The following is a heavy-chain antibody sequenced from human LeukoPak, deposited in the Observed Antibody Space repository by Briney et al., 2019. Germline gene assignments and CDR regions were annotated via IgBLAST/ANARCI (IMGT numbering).Heavy chain of an antibody. CDR3: AKDPKSTVVTLDY. J-gene: IGHJ4*02. V-gene: IGHV3-30*02. CDR2: IRYDGSNK. Sequence: GGPRRLSCAASGFTFSSYGMHWVRQAPGKGLEGVAFIRYDGSNKYYADSVKGRFTISRDNSKNTLYLQMNSLRAEDTAVYYCAKDPKSTVVTLDYWGQGTLVTVSS. D-gene: IGHD4-23*01. CDR1: GFTFSSYG.